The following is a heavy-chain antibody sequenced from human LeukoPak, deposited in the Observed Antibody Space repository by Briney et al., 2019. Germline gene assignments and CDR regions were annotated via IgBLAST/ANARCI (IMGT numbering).Heavy chain of an antibody. CDR1: GFTFSSYG. CDR2: IRYDGSNK. Sequence: GGSLRLSCAASGFTFSSYGMHWVRQAPGKGLEWVAFIRYDGSNKYYADSVKGRFTISRDNSKNTLYLQMNSLRAEDTAVYYCAKEGVVEFSSDPPRFDYWGQGTLVTVSS. D-gene: IGHD3-10*01. J-gene: IGHJ4*02. CDR3: AKEGVVEFSSDPPRFDY. V-gene: IGHV3-30*02.